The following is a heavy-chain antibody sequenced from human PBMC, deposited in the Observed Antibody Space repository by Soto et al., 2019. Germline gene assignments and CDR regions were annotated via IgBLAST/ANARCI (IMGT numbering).Heavy chain of an antibody. CDR2: INSDGSST. V-gene: IGHV3-74*01. CDR1: GFTFSRYW. CDR3: ARYYYDFWSGYYQDGMDV. Sequence: PGGSLRLSCAASGFTFSRYWMHWVRQAPGKGLVWVSRINSDGSSTSYADSVKGRFTISRDNAKNTLYRQMNSLRAEDTAVYYCARYYYDFWSGYYQDGMDVWGQGTTVTVSS. D-gene: IGHD3-3*01. J-gene: IGHJ6*02.